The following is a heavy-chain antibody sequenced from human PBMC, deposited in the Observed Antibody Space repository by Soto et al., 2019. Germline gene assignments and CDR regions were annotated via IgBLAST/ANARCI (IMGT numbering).Heavy chain of an antibody. CDR1: GGSISSYH. J-gene: IGHJ4*02. CDR2: INYSGNT. V-gene: IGHV4-59*01. CDR3: AGGGGGVSSF. D-gene: IGHD3-16*01. Sequence: QVQLQEAGPGLVKPSETLSLTCSVSGGSISSYHWSWIRQPPGKGLEWIGYINYSGNTNSNPSLRSGVTISVDSSKNQFSLRLNSLTAADTAVYYCAGGGGGVSSFWGQGTLVTVSS.